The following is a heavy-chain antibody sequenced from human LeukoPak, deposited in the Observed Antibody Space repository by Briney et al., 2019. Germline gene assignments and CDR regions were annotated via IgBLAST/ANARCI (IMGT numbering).Heavy chain of an antibody. D-gene: IGHD6-19*01. V-gene: IGHV3-13*01. J-gene: IGHJ4*02. CDR3: ARGGIQVSGIDEFDY. CDR2: ICIRGDT. CDR1: GFTFIDYD. Sequence: GGSLRLSCAASGFTFIDYDMHWVRQALGKGLEWVSAICIRGDTHYSGSVKGRVTISREDAESSLYLQMNSLRAEDTAVYYCARGGIQVSGIDEFDYWGQGTLVTVS.